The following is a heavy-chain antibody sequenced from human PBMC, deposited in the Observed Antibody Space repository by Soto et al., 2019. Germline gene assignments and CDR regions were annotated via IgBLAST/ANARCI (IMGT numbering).Heavy chain of an antibody. J-gene: IGHJ4*02. Sequence: ASVKVSCKTSGYTFTNFGLSWVRQAPGQGLEWMGWISAYNGNTNYAQNFQGRVTMTTDTSTSTAYMELRSLRSDDTAVYYCARGASQIDYWGQGTLVTVSS. V-gene: IGHV1-18*01. CDR2: ISAYNGNT. CDR1: GYTFTNFG. CDR3: ARGASQIDY.